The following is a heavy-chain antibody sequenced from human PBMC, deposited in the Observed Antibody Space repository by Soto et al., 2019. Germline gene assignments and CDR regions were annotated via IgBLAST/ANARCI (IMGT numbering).Heavy chain of an antibody. CDR2: IIPIFGTA. J-gene: IGHJ5*02. CDR1: GGTFSSYV. D-gene: IGHD3-10*01. Sequence: QVQLVQSGAEVKKPGSSVKVSCKASGGTFSSYVISWVRQAPGQGLEWMGGIIPIFGTANYAQKFQGRVTITADKSTSTAYMELSSLRSEDTAVYYCASLSGITMVRGVRGWFDPWGQRTLVTVSS. CDR3: ASLSGITMVRGVRGWFDP. V-gene: IGHV1-69*06.